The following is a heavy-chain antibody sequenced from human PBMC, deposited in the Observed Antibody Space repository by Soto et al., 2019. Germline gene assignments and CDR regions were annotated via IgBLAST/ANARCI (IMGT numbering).Heavy chain of an antibody. Sequence: QVQLQESGPGLVKPSETLSLTCTVSGGSISSYYWSWIRQPPGKGLEWIGYIYYSGSTNYNPSLQSRGTISVDTSKNQFSLKLSSVTAADTAVYYCARSVPYCSGGSCLVFDIWGQGTMVTVSS. CDR2: IYYSGST. J-gene: IGHJ3*02. D-gene: IGHD2-15*01. CDR1: GGSISSYY. V-gene: IGHV4-59*08. CDR3: ARSVPYCSGGSCLVFDI.